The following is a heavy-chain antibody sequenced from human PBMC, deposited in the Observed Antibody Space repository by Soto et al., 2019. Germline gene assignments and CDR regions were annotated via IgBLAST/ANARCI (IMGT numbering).Heavy chain of an antibody. CDR1: GGAISSGDYY. D-gene: IGHD3-22*01. CDR2: IYYSGST. Sequence: PSEALCLTCTVSGGAISSGDYYWSWIRQPPWNGLEWIGYIYYSGSTYYNPSLNSRVTISVYTSKNQFSLKLSSVTAADTAVYYCARADSSGYYYFDYWGQGTLVTVSS. CDR3: ARADSSGYYYFDY. J-gene: IGHJ4*02. V-gene: IGHV4-30-4*01.